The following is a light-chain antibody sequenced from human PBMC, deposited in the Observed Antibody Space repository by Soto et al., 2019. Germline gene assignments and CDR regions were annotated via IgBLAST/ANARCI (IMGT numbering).Light chain of an antibody. CDR2: GAS. V-gene: IGKV3-20*01. Sequence: EIVLTQSPGTLSLSPGERATLSCRASQSVTNSYLAWYQQKPGQAPRLLIYGASSRATGIPDRFSGSGSGTDLTLTITRLEPEDFAVYFCQHYVTSSWTFGQGTKVDIK. CDR3: QHYVTSSWT. J-gene: IGKJ1*01. CDR1: QSVTNSY.